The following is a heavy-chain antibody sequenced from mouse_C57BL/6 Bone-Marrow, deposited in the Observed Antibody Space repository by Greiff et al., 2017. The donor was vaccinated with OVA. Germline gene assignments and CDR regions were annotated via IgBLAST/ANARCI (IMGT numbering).Heavy chain of an antibody. J-gene: IGHJ3*01. CDR3: ARIKGQLRLLSWFAY. CDR1: GFSLSTFGMG. CDR2: IWWDDDK. V-gene: IGHV8-8*01. Sequence: QVTLKECGPGILQPSQTLSLTCSFSGFSLSTFGMGVGWIRQPSGKGLEWLAHIWWDDDKYYNPALKSRLTISKDTSKSQVFLKIANVDTADTATYYCARIKGQLRLLSWFAYWGQGTLVTVSA. D-gene: IGHD3-2*02.